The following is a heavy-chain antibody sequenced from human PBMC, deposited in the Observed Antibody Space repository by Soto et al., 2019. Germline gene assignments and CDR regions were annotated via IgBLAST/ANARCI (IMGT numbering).Heavy chain of an antibody. CDR3: ARYWNAGTLYGAFDI. Sequence: QVQLVQSGAEVRKPGSSVKVSCEASGGSFNNYVISWLRQAPGQGLEWMGGIIPNYEAANYAQKFRGRLTITADKAKNTAYMELNSLRPEDTATYYCARYWNAGTLYGAFDIWGQGTTVIVS. J-gene: IGHJ3*02. CDR2: IIPNYEAA. D-gene: IGHD4-17*01. V-gene: IGHV1-69*06. CDR1: GGSFNNYV.